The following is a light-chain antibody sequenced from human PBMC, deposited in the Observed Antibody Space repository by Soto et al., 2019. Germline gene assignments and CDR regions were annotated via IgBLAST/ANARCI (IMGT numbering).Light chain of an antibody. V-gene: IGKV1-39*01. Sequence: DIQMTQSPSTPSASVGDRVTISCRASQSIDRWLAWYQQEPGKAPKLLIYAASSLQSGVPSRFSGSGSGTDFTLTINSLHPEDFATYYCQQSYSTPITFGQGTRLEIK. CDR1: QSIDRW. CDR2: AAS. J-gene: IGKJ5*01. CDR3: QQSYSTPIT.